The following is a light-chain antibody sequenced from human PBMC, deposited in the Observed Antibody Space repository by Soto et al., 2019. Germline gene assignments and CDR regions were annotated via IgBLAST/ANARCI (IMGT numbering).Light chain of an antibody. CDR1: QSVSSY. Sequence: EIVLTQSPATLSLSPGERATLSCRASQSVSSYLAWYQQKHGQAPRLLIYDATNRATGIPARFSGSGSGTDFTLTISSLEPEDFAVYYCQQRSNWAITFGQGTRLEIK. CDR3: QQRSNWAIT. CDR2: DAT. V-gene: IGKV3-11*01. J-gene: IGKJ5*01.